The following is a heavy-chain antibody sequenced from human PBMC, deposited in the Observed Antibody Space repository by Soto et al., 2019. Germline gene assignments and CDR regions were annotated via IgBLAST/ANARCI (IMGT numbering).Heavy chain of an antibody. V-gene: IGHV1-18*01. CDR1: GYTFTSYG. CDR3: ARAVMGPRPARPQGQANWFDS. D-gene: IGHD3-16*01. J-gene: IGHJ5*01. Sequence: QVQLVQSGAEVKKPGASVKVSCKASGYTFTSYGISWVRQAPGQGLEWMGWISAYNGNTNYAQKLQGRVTMTTNTPTSKAYMELSSLRSEDTAVYYCARAVMGPRPARPQGQANWFDSRGHGSLVTVAA. CDR2: ISAYNGNT.